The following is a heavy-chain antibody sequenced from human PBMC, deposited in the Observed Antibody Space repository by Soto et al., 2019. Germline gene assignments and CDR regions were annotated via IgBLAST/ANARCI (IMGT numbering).Heavy chain of an antibody. D-gene: IGHD3-3*01. J-gene: IGHJ6*02. V-gene: IGHV1-69*13. CDR1: GGTFSSYA. Sequence: ASVKVSCKASGGTFSSYAISWVRQAPGQGLEWMGGIIPIFGTANYAQKFQGRVTITADESTSTAYMELSSLRSEDTAVYYCASHYDFWSGPKDGYYGMDVWGQGTTVTVSS. CDR3: ASHYDFWSGPKDGYYGMDV. CDR2: IIPIFGTA.